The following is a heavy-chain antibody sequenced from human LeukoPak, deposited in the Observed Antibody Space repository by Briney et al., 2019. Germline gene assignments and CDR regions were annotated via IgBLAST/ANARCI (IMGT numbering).Heavy chain of an antibody. CDR2: IYYSGST. CDR1: GGSISSYY. V-gene: IGHV4-59*08. CDR3: ARVRNGLFDY. J-gene: IGHJ4*02. Sequence: SETLSLTCTVSGGSISSYYWSWIRQPPGKGLEWIGYIYYSGSTNYNPSLKSRVTISVDTSKNQFSLKLSSVTAADTAVYYCARVRNGLFDYWGQGTLVTVSS. D-gene: IGHD1-1*01.